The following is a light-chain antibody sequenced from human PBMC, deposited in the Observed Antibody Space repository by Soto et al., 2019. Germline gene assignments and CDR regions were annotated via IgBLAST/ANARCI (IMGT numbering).Light chain of an antibody. CDR3: QQYSRAPLT. CDR2: GAS. J-gene: IGKJ1*01. V-gene: IGKV3-20*01. CDR1: QSVTDNY. Sequence: IGLKQSPATLSLSQGERATLSCRASQSVTDNYLAWYQQKPGQAPRLVISGASSRTSGIPDRFSASGSGTDFALTISRLEPEDFAVYYCQQYSRAPLTFGQGTKVDI.